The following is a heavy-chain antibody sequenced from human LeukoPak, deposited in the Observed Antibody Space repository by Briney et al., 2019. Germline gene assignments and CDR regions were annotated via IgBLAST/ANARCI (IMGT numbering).Heavy chain of an antibody. Sequence: PSETLSLTCAVSGYSISSGYYWGWIRQPPGKGLEWIGSIYHSGSTYYNPSPKSRLTISVDTSKNQFSLNLSSVTAADTAVYYCARNTPDSSGFDYWGQGTLVTVSS. CDR2: IYHSGST. CDR3: ARNTPDSSGFDY. J-gene: IGHJ4*02. V-gene: IGHV4-38-2*01. D-gene: IGHD6-19*01. CDR1: GYSISSGYY.